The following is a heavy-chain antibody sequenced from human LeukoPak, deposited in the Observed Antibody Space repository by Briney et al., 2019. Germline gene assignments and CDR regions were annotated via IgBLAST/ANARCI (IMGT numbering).Heavy chain of an antibody. CDR2: ISAYNGNT. J-gene: IGHJ4*02. CDR1: GYTFTSYG. Sequence: ASVKVSCKASGYTFTSYGISWVRQAPGQGLEWMGWISAYNGNTNYAQKLQGRVTMTTDTSTSTAYMELRSLRSDDTAVYYCARDSSGYYYFPPDYWGQGTLVTVSS. D-gene: IGHD3-22*01. CDR3: ARDSSGYYYFPPDY. V-gene: IGHV1-18*01.